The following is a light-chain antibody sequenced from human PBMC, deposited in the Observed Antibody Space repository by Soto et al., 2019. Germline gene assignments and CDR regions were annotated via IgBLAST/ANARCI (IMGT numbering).Light chain of an antibody. V-gene: IGKV3D-20*02. CDR2: GAS. Sequence: EIVLTQSPGTLSSSPGERAILSCRASQSVSSSYLAWYQQKPGQAPRLLIYGASSRATGIPDRFSGSGSGTDFTLTISRLEPEDFAVYYCQQRSNWPPLTFGGGTKV. CDR3: QQRSNWPPLT. J-gene: IGKJ4*01. CDR1: QSVSSSY.